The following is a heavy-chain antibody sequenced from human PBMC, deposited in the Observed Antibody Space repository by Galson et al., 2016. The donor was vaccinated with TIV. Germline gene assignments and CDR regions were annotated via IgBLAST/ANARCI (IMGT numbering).Heavy chain of an antibody. CDR3: AKDRNTAFDTYSYYYGMDV. CDR1: GGTFSTYV. J-gene: IGHJ6*02. D-gene: IGHD5-18*01. V-gene: IGHV1-69*13. CDR2: INPIFGTT. Sequence: SVKVSCKASGGTFSTYVFSWLRQAPGQGLEWMGVINPIFGTTNYAQKFQGRVTITADESTSTVYMELSSLRSEDTAVYYCAKDRNTAFDTYSYYYGMDVWGQGTTVTVSS.